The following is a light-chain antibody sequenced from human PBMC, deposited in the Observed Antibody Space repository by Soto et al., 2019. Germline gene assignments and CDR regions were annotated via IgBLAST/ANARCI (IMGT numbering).Light chain of an antibody. CDR1: QSVPGNY. V-gene: IGKV3-20*01. CDR3: QQYTSPPWT. J-gene: IGKJ1*01. CDR2: GVS. Sequence: EIVLTQSPGTLSLSPGERATLSCRASQSVPGNYLAWLQQKPGQAPRVLIYGVSMKATGIPARFSGSGSGTDFTLTISRLEPEDFAVYFCQQYTSPPWTLGQGTKVETK.